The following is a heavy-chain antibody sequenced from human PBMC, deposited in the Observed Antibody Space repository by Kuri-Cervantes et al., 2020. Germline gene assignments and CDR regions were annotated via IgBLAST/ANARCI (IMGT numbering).Heavy chain of an antibody. CDR1: GYTFTSYG. CDR2: ISAYNGNT. V-gene: IGHV1-18*01. CDR3: ARDRCSSTSCYYYYYGMDV. Sequence: ASVKVSCKASGYTFTSYGISWVRQAPGQGLEWMGWISAYNGNTNYAQKLQGRVTMTTDTSTSTAYMELRSLRSGDTAVYYCARDRCSSTSCYYYYYGMDVWGQGTTVTVSS. J-gene: IGHJ6*02. D-gene: IGHD2-2*01.